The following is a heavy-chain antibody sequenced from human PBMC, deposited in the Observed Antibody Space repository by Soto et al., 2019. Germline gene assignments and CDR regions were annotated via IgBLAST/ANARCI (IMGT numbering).Heavy chain of an antibody. Sequence: ASVKVSCKASGGTFSSYAISWVRQAPGQGLEWMGGIIPIFGTANYAQKFQGRVTITADESTSTAYMELSSLRSEDTAVYYCATIYDTPFPYGMDVWGQGTTVTVSS. D-gene: IGHD3-9*01. CDR1: GGTFSSYA. CDR3: ATIYDTPFPYGMDV. CDR2: IIPIFGTA. V-gene: IGHV1-69*13. J-gene: IGHJ6*02.